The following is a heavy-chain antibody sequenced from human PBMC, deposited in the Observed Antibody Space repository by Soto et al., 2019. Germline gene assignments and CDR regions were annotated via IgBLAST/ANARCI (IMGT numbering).Heavy chain of an antibody. CDR2: IIPIFGTA. Sequence: SVKVSCKASGGTFSSYAISWVRQAPGQGLEWMGGIIPIFGTANYAQKFQGRVTITADESTSTAYMELSSLRSEDTAVYYCARGSADCSSTSCYQFGMEVWGQGTTVTVSS. CDR1: GGTFSSYA. J-gene: IGHJ6*02. D-gene: IGHD2-2*01. V-gene: IGHV1-69*13. CDR3: ARGSADCSSTSCYQFGMEV.